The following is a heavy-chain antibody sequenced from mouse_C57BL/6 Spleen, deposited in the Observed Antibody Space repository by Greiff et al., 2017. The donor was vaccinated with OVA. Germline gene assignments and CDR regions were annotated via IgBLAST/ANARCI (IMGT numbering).Heavy chain of an antibody. CDR1: GYAFTNYL. CDR3: AREGGPVVATDYFDY. D-gene: IGHD1-1*01. Sequence: QVHVKQSGAELVRPGTSVKVSCKASGYAFTNYLIEWVKQRPGQGLEWIGVINPGSGGTNYNEKFKGKATLTADKSSSTAYMQLSSLTSEDSAVYFCAREGGPVVATDYFDYWGQGTTLTVSS. V-gene: IGHV1-54*01. CDR2: INPGSGGT. J-gene: IGHJ2*01.